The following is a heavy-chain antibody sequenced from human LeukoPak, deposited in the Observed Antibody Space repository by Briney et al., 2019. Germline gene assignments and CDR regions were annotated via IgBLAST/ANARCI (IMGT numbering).Heavy chain of an antibody. CDR2: ISYDGSNK. CDR3: ARDPNYSGHLYYFDY. J-gene: IGHJ4*02. V-gene: IGHV3-30-3*01. D-gene: IGHD5-12*01. CDR1: GFTFSSYA. Sequence: GRSLRLSCAASGFTFSSYAMHWVRQAPGKGLEWVAVISYDGSNKYYADSVKGRFTISRDNSKNTLYLQMNSLRAEDTAVYYCARDPNYSGHLYYFDYWGQGTLVTVSS.